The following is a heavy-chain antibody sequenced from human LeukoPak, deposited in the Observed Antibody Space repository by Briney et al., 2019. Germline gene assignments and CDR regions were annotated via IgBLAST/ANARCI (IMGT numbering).Heavy chain of an antibody. CDR2: INPNSGGT. V-gene: IGHV1-2*02. Sequence: ASVKVSCKASGYTFTGYYMHWVRQAPGQGLEWMGWINPNSGGTNYAQKLQGRVTMTTDTSSSTAYMELRSLRSDDTAVYYCARGASSGWYTGEFDYWGQGTLVTVSS. CDR1: GYTFTGYY. J-gene: IGHJ4*02. CDR3: ARGASSGWYTGEFDY. D-gene: IGHD6-19*01.